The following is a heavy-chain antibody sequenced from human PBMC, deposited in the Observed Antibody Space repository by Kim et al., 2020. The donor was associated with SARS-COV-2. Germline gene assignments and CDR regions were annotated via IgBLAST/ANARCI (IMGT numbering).Heavy chain of an antibody. V-gene: IGHV3-15*01. CDR1: GFTFSNAW. CDR3: NTDLYDYDILTGYYYYYGMDV. D-gene: IGHD3-9*01. J-gene: IGHJ6*02. Sequence: GGSLRLSCAASGFTFSNAWMSWVRQAPGKGLEWVGRIKSKADGGTTDYAAPVKGRFTISRDDSKNTLYLQMNSLKTEDTAVYYCNTDLYDYDILTGYYYYYGMDVWGQGTTVTVSS. CDR2: IKSKADGGTT.